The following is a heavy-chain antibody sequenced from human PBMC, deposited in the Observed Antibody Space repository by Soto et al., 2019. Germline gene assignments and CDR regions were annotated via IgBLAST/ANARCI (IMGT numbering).Heavy chain of an antibody. V-gene: IGHV2-26*01. CDR1: GFSLSNTRMG. Sequence: QVTLKESGPVLVKPTETLTLTCTVSGFSLSNTRMGVSWIRQPPGKALEWLTHIFSNDEKSYSTSLKSRLTISKDTSKSQVVLSMTNMDPVDTATYYCTRIEKGSATYTWGQGTLVTVSS. J-gene: IGHJ5*02. CDR3: TRIEKGSATYT. D-gene: IGHD3-10*01. CDR2: IFSNDEK.